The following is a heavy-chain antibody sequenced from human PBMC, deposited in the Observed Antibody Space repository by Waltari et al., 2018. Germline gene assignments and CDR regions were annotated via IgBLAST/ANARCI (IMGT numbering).Heavy chain of an antibody. CDR3: ARRDSSSWYMYFDY. CDR1: GYSISSGYY. CDR2: IYHSGCT. D-gene: IGHD6-13*01. V-gene: IGHV4-38-2*01. J-gene: IGHJ4*02. Sequence: QVQLQESGPGLVKPSETLSLTCAVSGYSISSGYYWGWIRQPPGKGLEWIGSIYHSGCTSYTPSLKTRVTISVDTSKNQFSLKLSSVTAADTAVYYCARRDSSSWYMYFDYWGQGTLVTVSS.